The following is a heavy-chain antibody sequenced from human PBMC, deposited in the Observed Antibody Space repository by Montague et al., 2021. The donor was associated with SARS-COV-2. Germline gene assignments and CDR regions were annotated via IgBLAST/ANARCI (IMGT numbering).Heavy chain of an antibody. V-gene: IGHV3-30-3*01. Sequence: SLRLSCAASGFTFSSYAMHWVRQAPGKGLEWEAVITYDGSNTYYADSVKGRFTISRDNSKNTLYLQMNSLRAEDTAVYYCARDSKYYDILTGYYWRDTYCCYYIDVWGKGTTVTVSS. D-gene: IGHD3-9*01. CDR3: ARDSKYYDILTGYYWRDTYCCYYIDV. CDR1: GFTFSSYA. J-gene: IGHJ6*03. CDR2: ITYDGSNT.